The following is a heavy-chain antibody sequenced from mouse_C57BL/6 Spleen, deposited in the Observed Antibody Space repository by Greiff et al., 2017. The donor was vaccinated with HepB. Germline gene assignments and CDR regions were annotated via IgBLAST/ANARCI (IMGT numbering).Heavy chain of an antibody. CDR3: ARTGVFTGYFDV. CDR2: IYPGSGNT. CDR1: GYTFTDYY. V-gene: IGHV1-76*01. Sequence: VQLQQSGAELVRPGASVKLSCKASGYTFTDYYINWVKQRPGQGLEWIARIYPGSGNTYYNEKFKGKATLTAEKSSSTAYMQLSSLTSEDSAVYFCARTGVFTGYFDVWGTGTTVTVSS. J-gene: IGHJ1*03.